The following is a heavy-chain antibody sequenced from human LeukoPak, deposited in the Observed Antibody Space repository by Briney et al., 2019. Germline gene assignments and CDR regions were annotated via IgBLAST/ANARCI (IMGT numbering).Heavy chain of an antibody. CDR3: AKQYSGYTEGSYFDY. CDR2: ISFDGSNK. Sequence: PGRSLRLSCAPSGFTFSDYGMHWVRQAPGKGLEWVAVISFDGSNKFYSDAVKGRLTISRDNSKNTLYLQMNSLRAEDTAMYYCAKQYSGYTEGSYFDYWGQGTLVTVSS. J-gene: IGHJ4*02. V-gene: IGHV3-30*18. CDR1: GFTFSDYG. D-gene: IGHD5-12*01.